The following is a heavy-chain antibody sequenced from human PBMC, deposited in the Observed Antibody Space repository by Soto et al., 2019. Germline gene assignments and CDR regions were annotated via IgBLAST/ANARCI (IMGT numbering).Heavy chain of an antibody. CDR1: GFRFGSFA. Sequence: DVQLLGSGGGLVQPGGSLRLSCAASGFRFGSFAMNWVRQAPGKGLEWVAAIDTNGGGTHYADSVKGRFTISRDNSKSTLYLQMNSLRAEDTAVYCCAKDSPLTQHYQDLDYWGQGTLVTVSS. D-gene: IGHD3-3*02. J-gene: IGHJ4*02. V-gene: IGHV3-23*01. CDR3: AKDSPLTQHYQDLDY. CDR2: IDTNGGGT.